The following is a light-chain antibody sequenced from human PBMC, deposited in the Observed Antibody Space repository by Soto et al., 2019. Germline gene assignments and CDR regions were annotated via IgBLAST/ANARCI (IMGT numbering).Light chain of an antibody. CDR3: QQYSSYWWT. CDR1: QSVSNW. J-gene: IGKJ1*01. V-gene: IGKV1-5*03. Sequence: DIQMTQSPSTLSASVGDRVTITCRASQSVSNWLAWYQQKPGKAPKLLIYKASSLDSGVPSRFSGSGSGKEFTLTSSSLEADDFANYFCQQYSSYWWTFGQGTKVDI. CDR2: KAS.